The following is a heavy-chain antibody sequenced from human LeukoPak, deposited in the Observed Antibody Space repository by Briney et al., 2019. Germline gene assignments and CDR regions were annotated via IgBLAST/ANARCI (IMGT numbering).Heavy chain of an antibody. J-gene: IGHJ6*02. CDR1: GGSISSYY. Sequence: PSETLSLTCTVSGGSISSYYWSWIRQPPGKGLEWIGYIYYSGSTNYNPSLKSRVTISVDTSKNQFSLKLSSVTAADTAVYYCARDRGDGYNPNYGMDVWGQGTTVTVSS. CDR2: IYYSGST. V-gene: IGHV4-59*01. CDR3: ARDRGDGYNPNYGMDV. D-gene: IGHD5-24*01.